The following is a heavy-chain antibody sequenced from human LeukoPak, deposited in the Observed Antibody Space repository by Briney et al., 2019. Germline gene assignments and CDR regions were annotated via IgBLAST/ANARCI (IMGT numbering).Heavy chain of an antibody. V-gene: IGHV4-59*05. J-gene: IGHJ6*03. Sequence: SETLSLTCTVSGGSISSYYWSWIRQPPGKGLEWIGSIFYSGSTYYNPSLRSRVTISIDTSKNQFSLKLSSVTAADTAVYYCATHRTLGYCSGGSCYQTGYYMDVWGKGTTVTVSS. CDR1: GGSISSYY. CDR3: ATHRTLGYCSGGSCYQTGYYMDV. CDR2: IFYSGST. D-gene: IGHD2-15*01.